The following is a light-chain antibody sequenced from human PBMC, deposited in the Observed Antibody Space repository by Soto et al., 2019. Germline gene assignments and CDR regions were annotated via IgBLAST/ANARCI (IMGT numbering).Light chain of an antibody. J-gene: IGKJ4*01. CDR2: GAS. V-gene: IGKV3-20*01. Sequence: EIVLTQSPGTLSLSPGERATLSCRASQSVSSSYLAWYQQKPGQAPRLLISGASSRATGILDRFSGSGSGTDFTLTISRLESEDFAVYYCQQYGSSPPGVPFGGGTKVELK. CDR1: QSVSSSY. CDR3: QQYGSSPPGVP.